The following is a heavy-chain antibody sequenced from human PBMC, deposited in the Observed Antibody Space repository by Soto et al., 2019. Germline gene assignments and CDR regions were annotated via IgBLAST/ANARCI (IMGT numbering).Heavy chain of an antibody. Sequence: QVQLVQAGAEVKKPGSSVKVSCKASRGTFSSYAISWVRQAPGQGLEWMGGIIPIFGTAIYAQKFQGRVTITAYESTSTAYMELSSLRSEITAVYYCARYYGSGYDYYGIDVWGKVTTVTVAS. J-gene: IGHJ6*04. CDR2: IIPIFGTA. D-gene: IGHD3-10*01. CDR3: ARYYGSGYDYYGIDV. CDR1: RGTFSSYA. V-gene: IGHV1-69*01.